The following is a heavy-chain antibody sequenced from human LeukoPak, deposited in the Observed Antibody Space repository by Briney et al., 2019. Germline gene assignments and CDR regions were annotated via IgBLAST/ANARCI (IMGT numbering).Heavy chain of an antibody. Sequence: PGGSLRLSCAASGFTFSSYSMNWVRQAPGKGLEWVSSISSSSSYIYYADSVKGRFTISRDNSKSTLYIQMNSLRAEDTAVYYCGRAKPKNMVRGLIMRRESRYYFDYWGQGTLVTVSS. CDR3: GRAKPKNMVRGLIMRRESRYYFDY. J-gene: IGHJ4*02. CDR2: ISSSSSYI. V-gene: IGHV3-21*04. D-gene: IGHD3-10*01. CDR1: GFTFSSYS.